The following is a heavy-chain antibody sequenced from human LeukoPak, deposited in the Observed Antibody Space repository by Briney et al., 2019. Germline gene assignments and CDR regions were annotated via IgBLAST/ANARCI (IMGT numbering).Heavy chain of an antibody. Sequence: PGGSLRLSCAASGFTFRSYGMHWVRQAPGKGLEWVAFIRYDGSNKYYADSVKGRFTISRDNSKNTLYLQMNSLRAEDTAVYYCAIRRRYDILTGYYKDYWGQGTLVTVSS. J-gene: IGHJ4*02. CDR1: GFTFRSYG. V-gene: IGHV3-30*02. CDR2: IRYDGSNK. D-gene: IGHD3-9*01. CDR3: AIRRRYDILTGYYKDY.